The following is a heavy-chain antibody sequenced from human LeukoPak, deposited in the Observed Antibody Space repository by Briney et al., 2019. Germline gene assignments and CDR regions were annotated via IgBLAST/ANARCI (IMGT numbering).Heavy chain of an antibody. J-gene: IGHJ3*02. CDR2: INPSGGST. CDR3: AASDGSSWYTDAFGI. V-gene: IGHV1-46*01. CDR1: GYTFTSYY. D-gene: IGHD6-13*01. Sequence: GASVKVSCKASGYTFTSYYMHWVRQAPGQGLEWMGIINPSGGSTSYAQKFQGRVTMTRDTSTSTVYMELSSLRSEDTAVYYCAASDGSSWYTDAFGIWGQGTMVTVSS.